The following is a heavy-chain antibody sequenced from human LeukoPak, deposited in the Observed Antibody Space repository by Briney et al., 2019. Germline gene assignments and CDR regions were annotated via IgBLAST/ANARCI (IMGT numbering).Heavy chain of an antibody. D-gene: IGHD3-22*01. CDR3: ARDLGSGYADY. CDR2: IYTSGST. V-gene: IGHV4-61*02. CDR1: GGSISSGSYY. J-gene: IGHJ4*02. Sequence: PSQTLSLTCTVSGGSISSGSYYWSWIRRPARKGLEWIGRIYTSGSTNYNPSLKSRVTISVDKSKNQFSLKLSSVTAADTAVYYCARDLGSGYADYWGQGTLVTVSS.